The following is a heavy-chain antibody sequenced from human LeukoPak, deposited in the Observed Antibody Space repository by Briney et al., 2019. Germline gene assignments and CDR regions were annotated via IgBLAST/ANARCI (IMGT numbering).Heavy chain of an antibody. CDR1: GGSISSSIYY. D-gene: IGHD3-10*01. Sequence: SETLSLTCIVSGGSISSSIYYWAWVRQPPGKGLEWIGTVFYNGATQYSPSLRSRVTISIDTSTNQFSLKLSSVTAADTAVYYCAGGLLWFGVYPNWGQGTLVTVSS. J-gene: IGHJ4*02. CDR3: AGGLLWFGVYPN. CDR2: VFYNGAT. V-gene: IGHV4-39*07.